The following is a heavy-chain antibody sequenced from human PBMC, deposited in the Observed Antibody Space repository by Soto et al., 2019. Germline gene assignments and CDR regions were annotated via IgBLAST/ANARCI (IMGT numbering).Heavy chain of an antibody. CDR1: GFTFSAYA. CDR3: MRDPNGDYIGAFDS. CDR2: ISVGGAVR. V-gene: IGHV3-23*01. Sequence: PGGSLRLSCAASGFTFSAYAMTWVRQAPGRGLEWVSSISVGGAVRTYADSVRGRFTISRDNSKNTLYLQMNSLRAEDTAVYYCMRDPNGDYIGAFDSWGQGTLVSVSS. D-gene: IGHD4-17*01. J-gene: IGHJ3*01.